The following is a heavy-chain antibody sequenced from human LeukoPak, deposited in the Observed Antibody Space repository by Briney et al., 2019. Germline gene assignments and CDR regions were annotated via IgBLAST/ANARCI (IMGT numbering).Heavy chain of an antibody. V-gene: IGHV3-30-3*01. CDR2: ISDDGSKK. CDR3: AKESCTMTNCLGD. Sequence: GGSLRLSCAASGFTFSSCAMYWVRQAPGKGLEWVALISDDGSKKYYVDSAGRFTISRDNSKNTVYLQMNSLRVEDTAVYFCAKESCTMTNCLGDWGQGTLVTVSS. J-gene: IGHJ4*02. D-gene: IGHD2-8*01. CDR1: GFTFSSCA.